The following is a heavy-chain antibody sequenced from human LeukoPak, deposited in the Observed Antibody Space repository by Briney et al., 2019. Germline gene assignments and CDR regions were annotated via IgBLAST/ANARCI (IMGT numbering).Heavy chain of an antibody. V-gene: IGHV1-18*01. D-gene: IGHD1-26*01. CDR3: ARDIKRSRARWENLGFDP. CDR1: GYTFTNYG. CDR2: ISTYNGNT. J-gene: IGHJ5*02. Sequence: GASVTVSCKASGYTFTNYGISWVRQAPGQGLEWMGWISTYNGNTNYVQKLQGRVTMTTDTSTSTAYMELRSLRSDDTAVYYCARDIKRSRARWENLGFDPWGQGTLVTVSS.